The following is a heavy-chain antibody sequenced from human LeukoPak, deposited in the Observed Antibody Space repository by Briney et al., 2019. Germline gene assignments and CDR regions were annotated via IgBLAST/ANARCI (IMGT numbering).Heavy chain of an antibody. Sequence: PGGSLRLSCAASGFTVSSNYMSWDRQAPGKGLEWVSVIYSGGSTYYADSVKGRFTISRDNSKNTLYLQMNSLRAEDTAVYYCARAGGIAAAGFVDVWGKGTTVTVSS. D-gene: IGHD6-25*01. CDR2: IYSGGST. CDR3: ARAGGIAAAGFVDV. J-gene: IGHJ6*04. V-gene: IGHV3-53*01. CDR1: GFTVSSNY.